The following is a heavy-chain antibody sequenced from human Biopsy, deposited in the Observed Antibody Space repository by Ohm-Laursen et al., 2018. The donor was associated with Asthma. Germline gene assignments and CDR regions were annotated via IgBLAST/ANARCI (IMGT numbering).Heavy chain of an antibody. Sequence: SLRLSCTAPGFTFSDYPMTWVRQAPGKGLEWVAVISYDGNHKFYEDSVKGRFTISRDNSKNTLYLQMNSLRTEDTAVYYCAKRRGYSGHDNDYWGQGTLVIVSS. CDR1: GFTFSDYP. CDR2: ISYDGNHK. D-gene: IGHD5-12*01. CDR3: AKRRGYSGHDNDY. V-gene: IGHV3-30*18. J-gene: IGHJ4*02.